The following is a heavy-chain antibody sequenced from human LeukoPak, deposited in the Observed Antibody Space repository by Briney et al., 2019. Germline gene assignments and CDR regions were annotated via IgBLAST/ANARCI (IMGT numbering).Heavy chain of an antibody. D-gene: IGHD2-15*01. CDR2: IYTGGST. CDR3: ARDKRGGSPYYFDY. J-gene: IGHJ4*02. V-gene: IGHV4-61*02. CDR1: GGSISSGSYY. Sequence: PSQTLSLTCTVSGGSISSGSYYWSWIRQPAGKGLEWIGRIYTGGSTNYNPSLKSRVTISVDTSKNQFSLKLSSVTAADTAVYYCARDKRGGSPYYFDYWGQGTLVTVSS.